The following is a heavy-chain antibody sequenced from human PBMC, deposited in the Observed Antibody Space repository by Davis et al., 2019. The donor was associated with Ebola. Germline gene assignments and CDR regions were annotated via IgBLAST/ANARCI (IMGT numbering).Heavy chain of an antibody. Sequence: AASAQVSCKASGYTFTSYYMHWVRQAPGQGLEWMGIINPSDGNTNYAQKFQGRVTMTRDKSTTTVYMELSSLRSEETAVYYCARDDTGYSSNLGRFRDHPFDLWGQGTMVTVSS. J-gene: IGHJ3*01. CDR3: ARDDTGYSSNLGRFRDHPFDL. CDR2: INPSDGNT. D-gene: IGHD4-11*01. V-gene: IGHV1-46*01. CDR1: GYTFTSYY.